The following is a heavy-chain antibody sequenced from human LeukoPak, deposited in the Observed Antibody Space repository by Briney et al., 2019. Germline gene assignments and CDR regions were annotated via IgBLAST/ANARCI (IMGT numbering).Heavy chain of an antibody. V-gene: IGHV1-18*01. CDR3: ATQNYSDSSGYYGHLGY. CDR2: ISSYNGKT. J-gene: IGHJ4*02. CDR1: GYTFTSYG. Sequence: ASVKVSSKASGYTFTSYGISWVRQAPGQGREWMGWISSYNGKTNYAEKLQSRLTMTTETSTSKENMQMRSLISEDTAVNSCATQNYSDSSGYYGHLGYWGQGTLVTVSS. D-gene: IGHD3-22*01.